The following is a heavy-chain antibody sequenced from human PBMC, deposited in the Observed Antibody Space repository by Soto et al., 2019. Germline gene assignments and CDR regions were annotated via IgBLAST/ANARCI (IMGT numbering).Heavy chain of an antibody. V-gene: IGHV3-33*01. D-gene: IGHD5-18*01. J-gene: IGHJ6*02. CDR1: AFTFSNHG. CDR2: IWFDGGSR. Sequence: QLVESGGGVVQPGGSRRLSCSATPSAFTFSNHGMHWVRQTPGKGLEWLAVIWFDGGSRYYADSVKGRFTISRDNSESTIYLYMNMQSEGGTGAYFYSSAGRDYFTSVVSSCNYGLDVWGQGTMVAVSS. CDR3: SSAGRDYFTSVVSSCNYGLDV.